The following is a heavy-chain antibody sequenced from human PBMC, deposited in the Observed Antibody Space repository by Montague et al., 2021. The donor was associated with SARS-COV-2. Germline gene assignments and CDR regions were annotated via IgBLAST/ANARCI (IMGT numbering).Heavy chain of an antibody. Sequence: SETLSLTCTVSRDSISSHNYFWAWLRQPPGKGLEWIGSVDYSGLTFYNPSLESRVTISVDTSKKQFSLKVNSVTAADTAVYYCAKNGEAPAWGTFDIWGQGTMVTVSS. CDR2: VDYSGLT. D-gene: IGHD3-10*01. CDR1: RDSISSHNYF. J-gene: IGHJ3*02. V-gene: IGHV4-39*07. CDR3: AKNGEAPAWGTFDI.